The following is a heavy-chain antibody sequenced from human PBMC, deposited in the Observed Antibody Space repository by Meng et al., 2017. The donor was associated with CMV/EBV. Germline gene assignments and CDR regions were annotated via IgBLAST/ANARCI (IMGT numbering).Heavy chain of an antibody. Sequence: GESLKISCAASGFTFSSYSMNWVRQAPGKGLEWVSSISSSSSYIYYADSVKGRFTISRDNAKNSLYLQMNSLRAEDTAVYYCARERLNQYSSSSPSDYWGQGTLVTVSS. CDR1: GFTFSSYS. J-gene: IGHJ4*02. D-gene: IGHD6-6*01. CDR2: ISSSSSYI. CDR3: ARERLNQYSSSSPSDY. V-gene: IGHV3-21*01.